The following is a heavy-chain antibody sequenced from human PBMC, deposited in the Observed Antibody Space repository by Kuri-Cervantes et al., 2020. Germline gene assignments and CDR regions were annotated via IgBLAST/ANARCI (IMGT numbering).Heavy chain of an antibody. Sequence: AAPKLFCKASGHTFTSYDINCVRRAPGQGLEWMGWRSAYNGNTTYAQELQGRVTMTTDTYTSTAYMELRSRRSDDTAVYYCATGPITMVRGVIITAYFDYWGQGTLVTVSS. V-gene: IGHV1-18*01. J-gene: IGHJ4*02. CDR3: ATGPITMVRGVIITAYFDY. CDR1: GHTFTSYD. D-gene: IGHD3-10*01. CDR2: RSAYNGNT.